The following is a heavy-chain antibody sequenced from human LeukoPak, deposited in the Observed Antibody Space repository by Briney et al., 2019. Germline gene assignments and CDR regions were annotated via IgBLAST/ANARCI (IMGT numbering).Heavy chain of an antibody. CDR1: GFTFSDYY. CDR2: ISSSGSTI. D-gene: IGHD5/OR15-5a*01. CDR3: AKGLRDAPSRYYGMDV. V-gene: IGHV3-11*01. J-gene: IGHJ6*02. Sequence: GGSLRLSCAASGFTFSDYYMSWIRQAPGKGLEWVSYISSSGSTIYYADSVKGRFTISRDNAKNSLYLQMNSLRAEDTAVYYCAKGLRDAPSRYYGMDVWGQGTTVTVSS.